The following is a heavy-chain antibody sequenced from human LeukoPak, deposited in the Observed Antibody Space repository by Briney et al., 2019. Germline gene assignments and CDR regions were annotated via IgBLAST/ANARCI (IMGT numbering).Heavy chain of an antibody. CDR3: ARGGGLDV. Sequence: GGSLRLSCAASGFTFSSYWMNWARQAPGKGLEWVASINHNGNVNYYVDTVRGRFTISRDNAKNSLYLQMSNLRAEDTAVYFCARGGGLDVWGQGATVTVSS. CDR1: GFTFSSYW. V-gene: IGHV3-7*03. CDR2: INHNGNVN. D-gene: IGHD3-16*01. J-gene: IGHJ6*02.